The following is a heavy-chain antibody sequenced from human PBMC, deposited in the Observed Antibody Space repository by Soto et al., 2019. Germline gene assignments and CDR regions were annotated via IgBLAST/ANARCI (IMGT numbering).Heavy chain of an antibody. J-gene: IGHJ4*02. V-gene: IGHV3-7*05. CDR3: AREAMITFGGVIVLHYFDY. CDR2: IKQDGSEK. D-gene: IGHD3-16*02. Sequence: GGSLRLSCAASGFTFSSYWMSWVRQAPGKGLEWVANIKQDGSEKYYVDSGKGRVTISRDNAKNSLYLQMNSLRAEDTAVYYCAREAMITFGGVIVLHYFDYWGQGTLVTVSS. CDR1: GFTFSSYW.